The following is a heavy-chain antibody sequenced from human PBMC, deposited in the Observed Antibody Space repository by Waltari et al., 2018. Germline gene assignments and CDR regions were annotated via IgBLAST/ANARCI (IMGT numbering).Heavy chain of an antibody. CDR2: IYYSGST. CDR3: ARVGSDCWSGYIAY. D-gene: IGHD3-3*01. J-gene: IGHJ4*02. CDR1: GGSISSYY. Sequence: QVQLQESGPGLVKPSETLSLTCTVSGGSISSYYWSWIRQPPGKGLEWIGYIYYSGSTNYNPSLKSRVTISVDTSKNQFSLKLSSVTAADTAVYYCARVGSDCWSGYIAYWGQGTLVTVSS. V-gene: IGHV4-59*01.